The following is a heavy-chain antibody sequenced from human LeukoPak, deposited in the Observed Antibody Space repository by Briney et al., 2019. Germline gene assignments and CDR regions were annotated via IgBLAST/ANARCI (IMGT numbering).Heavy chain of an antibody. CDR1: GYTFTGYY. CDR2: IIPIFGTA. J-gene: IGHJ6*02. D-gene: IGHD3-10*01. CDR3: ARANYGSGKYGMDV. Sequence: SVKVSCKASGYTFTGYYMHWVRQAPGQGLEWMGGIIPIFGTANYAQKFQGRVTITADESTSTAYMELSSLRSEDTAVYYCARANYGSGKYGMDVWGQGTTVTVSS. V-gene: IGHV1-69*13.